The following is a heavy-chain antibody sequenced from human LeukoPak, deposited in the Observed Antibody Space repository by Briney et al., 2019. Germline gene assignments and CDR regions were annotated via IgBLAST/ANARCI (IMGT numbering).Heavy chain of an antibody. CDR3: ARETPTVGATELFDY. CDR1: GGSISSYY. V-gene: IGHV4-4*07. J-gene: IGHJ4*02. Sequence: PSETLSLTCTVSGGSISSYYWSWIRQTAGKGLEWIGRIYTSGSTNYNPSLKSRVTMSVDTSKNQFSLKLSSVTAADTAVYYCARETPTVGATELFDYWGQGTLVTVSS. CDR2: IYTSGST. D-gene: IGHD1-26*01.